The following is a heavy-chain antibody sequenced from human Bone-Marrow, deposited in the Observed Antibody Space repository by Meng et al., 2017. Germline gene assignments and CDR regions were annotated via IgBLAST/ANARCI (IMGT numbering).Heavy chain of an antibody. CDR2: IDSGGNT. Sequence: DVQLVESGGGLVQPGGSLSLSCSASGFTVTNNYMSWVRQAPGRGLEWVAYIDSGGNTFYADSVKGRFIISRDNSKNTLSLQMNSLRAEDTAVYYCARSFIAAAGGGYWGQGTLVTVSS. D-gene: IGHD6-13*01. CDR1: GFTVTNNY. J-gene: IGHJ4*02. CDR3: ARSFIAAAGGGY. V-gene: IGHV3-66*01.